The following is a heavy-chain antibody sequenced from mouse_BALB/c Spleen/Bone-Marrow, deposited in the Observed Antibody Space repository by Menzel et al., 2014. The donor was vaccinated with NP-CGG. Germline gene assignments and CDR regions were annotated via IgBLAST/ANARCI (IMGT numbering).Heavy chain of an antibody. CDR1: GYTFTSYW. CDR3: ARALGDGYKYAMDY. CDR2: IDPSDSET. Sequence: QVQLQQSGAELVKPGAPVKLSCKASGYTFTSYWMNWVKQRPGRGLGWIGRIDPSDSETHYNQKFKDKATLTIDKSSSTAYIQRSSLTSEVSAVYYCARALGDGYKYAMDYWGQGTSVAVSS. V-gene: IGHV1-69*02. J-gene: IGHJ4*01. D-gene: IGHD2-3*01.